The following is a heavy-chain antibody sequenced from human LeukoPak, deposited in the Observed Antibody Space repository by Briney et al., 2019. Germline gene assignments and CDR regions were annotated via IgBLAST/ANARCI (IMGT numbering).Heavy chain of an antibody. D-gene: IGHD3-22*01. CDR2: INPNNGDT. CDR1: GYTFTGYY. V-gene: IGHV1-2*02. CDR3: ARDERYDSSGYPFDY. Sequence: ASVKVSCKASGYTFTGYYMHWVRQAPGQGLECMGWINPNNGDTNYAQKFQGRVTMTRDTSVTTAYMELSRLRSDDTAVYYCARDERYDSSGYPFDYWGQGTLVTVSS. J-gene: IGHJ4*02.